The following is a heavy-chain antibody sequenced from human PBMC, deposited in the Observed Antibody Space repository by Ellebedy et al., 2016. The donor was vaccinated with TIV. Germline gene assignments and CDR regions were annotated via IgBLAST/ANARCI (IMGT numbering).Heavy chain of an antibody. Sequence: GESLKISCKGSGYSFTSFWIGWVRQMPGKGLEWMGIIWPGDSDTRYSPSFQGQVTISADKSIYTAYLQWSSLKASDTAMYYCARLLSSASSAVDYWGQGALVTVSS. CDR3: ARLLSSASSAVDY. CDR2: IWPGDSDT. D-gene: IGHD3-22*01. J-gene: IGHJ4*02. V-gene: IGHV5-51*01. CDR1: GYSFTSFW.